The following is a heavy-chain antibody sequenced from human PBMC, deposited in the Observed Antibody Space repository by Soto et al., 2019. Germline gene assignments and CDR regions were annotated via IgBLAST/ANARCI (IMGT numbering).Heavy chain of an antibody. D-gene: IGHD3-3*01. J-gene: IGHJ6*02. CDR2: ISAYNGNT. CDR1: GYTFTSYG. CDR3: ARDRFLEWLSIYYYYGMDV. Sequence: ASVKVSCKASGYTFTSYGISWVRQAPGQGLEWMGWISAYNGNTNYAQKLQGRVTMTTDTSTSTAYMELRSLRSDDTAVYYCARDRFLEWLSIYYYYGMDVWGQGTTVTVSS. V-gene: IGHV1-18*01.